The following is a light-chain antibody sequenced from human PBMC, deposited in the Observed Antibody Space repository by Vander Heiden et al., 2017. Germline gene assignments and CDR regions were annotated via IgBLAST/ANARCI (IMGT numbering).Light chain of an antibody. Sequence: EIVWTQSPGTLSLSPGERATLSCRASQSVSSSYLAWYQQKPGQAPRLLIYGASSRATGIPDRFSGSGSGTDFTLTISRLEPEDFAVYYCQQYGSSPPVTFGQGTKVEIK. CDR2: GAS. V-gene: IGKV3-20*01. CDR1: QSVSSSY. CDR3: QQYGSSPPVT. J-gene: IGKJ1*01.